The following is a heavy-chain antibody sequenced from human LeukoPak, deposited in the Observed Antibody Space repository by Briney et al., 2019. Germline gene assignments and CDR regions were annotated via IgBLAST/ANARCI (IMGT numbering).Heavy chain of an antibody. D-gene: IGHD2-2*01. CDR3: ASDHCSSTSCYVGHYYYYGMDV. Sequence: PSETLSLTCTVSGGSISSSSYYWGWIRQPPGKGLEWIGSIYYSGSTYYNPSLKRRVTISVDTSKNQFSLKLSSVPAADTAVYYCASDHCSSTSCYVGHYYYYGMDVWGQGTTVTVSS. CDR2: IYYSGST. J-gene: IGHJ6*02. CDR1: GGSISSSSYY. V-gene: IGHV4-39*01.